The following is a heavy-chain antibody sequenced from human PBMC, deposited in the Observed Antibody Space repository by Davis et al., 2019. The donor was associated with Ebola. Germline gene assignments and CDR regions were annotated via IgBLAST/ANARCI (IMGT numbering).Heavy chain of an antibody. CDR1: GGSITSSSYH. J-gene: IGHJ3*02. D-gene: IGHD3-10*01. CDR3: SSAYGSGPLDFDI. Sequence: MPSETLSLTCTVSGGSITSSSYHWGWIRQPPGKRLAWMGSIYYSGSANYNPSLKSRVTISVDTSKNQFSLKLSSVTAADTAVYYCSSAYGSGPLDFDIWGQGTMVTVSS. V-gene: IGHV4-39*07. CDR2: IYYSGSA.